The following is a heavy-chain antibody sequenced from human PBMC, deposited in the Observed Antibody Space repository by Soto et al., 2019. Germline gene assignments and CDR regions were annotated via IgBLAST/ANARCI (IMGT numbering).Heavy chain of an antibody. CDR3: ARDRATMVRGVSGGCDC. D-gene: IGHD3-10*01. CDR1: GYTFTSYA. CDR2: INAGNGNT. Sequence: QVQLVQSGAEVKKPGASVKVSCKASGYTFTSYAMHWVRQAPGQRLEWMGWINAGNGNTKYSQKFQGRVTITRDTSASTAYMELSSLRSEDTAVYYCARDRATMVRGVSGGCDCWGQGTLVTVSS. V-gene: IGHV1-3*01. J-gene: IGHJ4*02.